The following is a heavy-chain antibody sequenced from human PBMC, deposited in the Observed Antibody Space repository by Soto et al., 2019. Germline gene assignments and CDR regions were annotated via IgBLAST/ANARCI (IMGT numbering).Heavy chain of an antibody. D-gene: IGHD6-13*01. CDR2: ITPMFATA. CDR1: GDTLPNYS. V-gene: IGHV1-69*01. CDR3: ARERAEAGGTGRYFDL. J-gene: IGHJ2*01. Sequence: QVQLVHSGAAVKKPGSSVKVSCKASGDTLPNYSFIWVRQAPGQVLAWMGGITPMFATAKYEQKFHGRVTISADDPTSTAYMELSSLSSEDTAQYYCARERAEAGGTGRYFDLWGRGTLVSVFS.